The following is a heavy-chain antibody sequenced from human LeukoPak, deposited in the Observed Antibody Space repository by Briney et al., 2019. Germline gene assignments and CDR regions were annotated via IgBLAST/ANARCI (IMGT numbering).Heavy chain of an antibody. Sequence: GGSLRQTCAASGLTFSSYSMNWVRRVTGKGLEWVSSIRGSSSYIYYAVSVKGRFTISRDNAKKSLWLQMNSLRAEDTAVYYCAIGYCSYDNCPDYWGQGTLVTVSS. CDR1: GLTFSSYS. V-gene: IGHV3-21*01. CDR3: AIGYCSYDNCPDY. D-gene: IGHD2-15*01. CDR2: IRGSSSYI. J-gene: IGHJ4*02.